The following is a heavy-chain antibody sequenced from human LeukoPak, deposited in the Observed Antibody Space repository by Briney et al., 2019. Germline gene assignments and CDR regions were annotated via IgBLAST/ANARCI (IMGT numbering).Heavy chain of an antibody. CDR3: AGAYYYGSGTYYNEGLYDMDV. D-gene: IGHD3-10*01. J-gene: IGHJ6*02. V-gene: IGHV3-23*01. CDR2: ISGSGGST. CDR1: GHSGFTFSAYA. Sequence: PGGSLRLSCAASGHSGFTFSAYAMTWVRKAPAKGLEWVSFISGSGGSTYYGDSVKGRFTISRDNSKNTLYLQMSSLRAEDTAVYYCAGAYYYGSGTYYNEGLYDMDVRGQGTMVTVSS.